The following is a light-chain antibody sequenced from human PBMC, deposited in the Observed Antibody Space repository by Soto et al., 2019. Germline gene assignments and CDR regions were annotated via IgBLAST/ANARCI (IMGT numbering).Light chain of an antibody. CDR2: GAS. V-gene: IGKV3-20*01. Sequence: EIVLTQSPGTLSLSPGERATLSCRASQSVSSGYLAWYQQKPGQAPRLLISGASSRATGIPDRFSGSGSGTDFTLTISRLEPEDVAVYYCQQYGSSPRTFGLGTKLEIK. CDR3: QQYGSSPRT. CDR1: QSVSSGY. J-gene: IGKJ2*01.